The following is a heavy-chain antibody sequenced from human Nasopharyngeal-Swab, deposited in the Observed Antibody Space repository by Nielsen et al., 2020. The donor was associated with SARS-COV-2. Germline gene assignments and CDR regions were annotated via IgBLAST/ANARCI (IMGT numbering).Heavy chain of an antibody. CDR2: IYSGGST. J-gene: IGHJ4*02. V-gene: IGHV3-53*04. CDR1: GFTVSSNC. D-gene: IGHD1-26*01. Sequence: ESPKISCAASGFTVSSNCMSWVRQAPGKGLEWVSVIYSGGSTYYSDSVKGRFTTSRHNSKNTLYLQMNSLRAEDTAVYYCASINATYSGSYLDYWGQGTLVTVSS. CDR3: ASINATYSGSYLDY.